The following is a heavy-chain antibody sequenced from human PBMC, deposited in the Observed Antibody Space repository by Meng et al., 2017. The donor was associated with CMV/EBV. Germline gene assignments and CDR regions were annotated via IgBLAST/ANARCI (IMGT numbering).Heavy chain of an antibody. CDR2: VNSKNDAT. CDR1: ELTSLTDY. CDR3: VRSSGWSLFDY. D-gene: IGHD6-19*01. J-gene: IGHJ4*02. V-gene: IGHV1-2*04. Sequence: VLLVDAGADVTQPGALFQVASPTHELTSLTDYVPRVRPSHGQRLEWRGWVNSKNDATNYERKFQGWVSMTRDTSISTAHMELSRLMSDDTAVYYCVRSSGWSLFDYWGQGTLVTSPQ.